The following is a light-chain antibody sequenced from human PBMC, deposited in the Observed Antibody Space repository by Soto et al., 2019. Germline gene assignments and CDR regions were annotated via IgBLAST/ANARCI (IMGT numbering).Light chain of an antibody. V-gene: IGKV3-11*01. J-gene: IGKJ5*01. CDR2: ETS. Sequence: EILLTQSPATLSLSPGEVATLSCRASQNVASYLAWYQQKPGQAPRLLIYETSNRATGIPARFSGSGSGTEFTLTINSLAPEDFAVYYCQQRSNWPSITFGQGTRLEIK. CDR3: QQRSNWPSIT. CDR1: QNVASY.